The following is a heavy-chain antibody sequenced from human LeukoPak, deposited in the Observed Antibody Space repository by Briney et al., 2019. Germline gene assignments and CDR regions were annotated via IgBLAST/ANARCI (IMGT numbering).Heavy chain of an antibody. Sequence: SETLSLTCAVYGGSFSGYYWSWIRQPPGKGLEWIGEINHSGSTNYNPSLKSRVTISVDTSKNQFSLKLSSVTAADTAVYYCARETPLGFDYWGQGTLVTVSS. J-gene: IGHJ4*02. CDR1: GGSFSGYY. CDR2: INHSGST. CDR3: ARETPLGFDY. V-gene: IGHV4-34*01.